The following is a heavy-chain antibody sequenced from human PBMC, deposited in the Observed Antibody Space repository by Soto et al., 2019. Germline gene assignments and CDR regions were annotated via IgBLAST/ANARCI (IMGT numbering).Heavy chain of an antibody. J-gene: IGHJ4*02. CDR2: ISYDGSNK. V-gene: IGHV3-30*18. D-gene: IGHD6-13*01. CDR1: GFTFSSYG. Sequence: PGGSLRLSCAASGFTFSSYGMHWVRQAPGKGLEWVAVISYDGSNKYYADSVKGRFTISRDNSKNTLYLQMNSLRAEDTAVYYCAKDGGYSSSWYTYWGQGT. CDR3: AKDGGYSSSWYTY.